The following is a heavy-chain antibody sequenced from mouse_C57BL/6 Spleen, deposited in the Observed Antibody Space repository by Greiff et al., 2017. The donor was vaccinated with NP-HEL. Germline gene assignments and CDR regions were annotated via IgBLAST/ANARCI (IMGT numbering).Heavy chain of an antibody. CDR1: GFTFSDYY. Sequence: EVKLVESEGGLVQPGSSMKLSCTASGFTFSDYYMAWVRQVPEKGLEWVANINYDGSSTYYLDSLKSRFIISRDNAKNILYLQMSSLKSEDTATYYCARVDYDQGYFEVWGTGTTVTVSS. CDR3: ARVDYDQGYFEV. V-gene: IGHV5-16*01. J-gene: IGHJ1*03. D-gene: IGHD2-4*01. CDR2: INYDGSST.